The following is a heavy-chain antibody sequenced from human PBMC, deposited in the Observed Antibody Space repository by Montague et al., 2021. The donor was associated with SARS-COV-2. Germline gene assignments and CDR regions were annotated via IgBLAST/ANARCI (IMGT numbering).Heavy chain of an antibody. CDR3: ARGERGAWYNHYFDY. V-gene: IGHV4-59*13. Sequence: ETLSLTCTVSGDSISIYYWSWIRQPPGKGLEWIGYVYYSGSTNYNPSLKSRVTISVDTPRNQFSLKLMSVTAADTAVYYCARGERGAWYNHYFDYWGQGALVTVSS. CDR1: GDSISIYY. D-gene: IGHD6-19*01. CDR2: VYYSGST. J-gene: IGHJ4*02.